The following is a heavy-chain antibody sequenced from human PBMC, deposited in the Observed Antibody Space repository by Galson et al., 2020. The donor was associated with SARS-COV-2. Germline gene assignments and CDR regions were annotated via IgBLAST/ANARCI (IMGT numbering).Heavy chain of an antibody. CDR2: TYYRSQWST. V-gene: IGHV6-1*01. CDR1: GDSVSSTSAA. J-gene: IGHJ3*02. CDR3: AGRVAGAGSLHI. Sequence: SQTLSLNCAIPGDSVSSTSAAWNWIRQSPSRGLEWRGRTYYRSQWSTDYAVSVKSRITINPDTSKNQFPLQLNSVTPEDTAIYYCAGRVAGAGSLHIWGQGTMVIVSS. D-gene: IGHD6-13*01.